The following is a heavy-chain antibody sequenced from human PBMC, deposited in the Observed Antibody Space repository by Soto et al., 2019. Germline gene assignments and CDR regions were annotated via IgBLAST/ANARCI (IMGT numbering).Heavy chain of an antibody. CDR1: GGSISSGDYF. CDR2: ISSIGST. CDR3: ARGLVIRPYYYHGMDV. V-gene: IGHV4-30-4*01. J-gene: IGHJ6*02. Sequence: QVQLQESGPGLVKPSQTLSLTCTVSGGSISSGDYFWSWIRQSPGKGLEWIGYISSIGSTYYNPSLTSRVSVSRDTSTNQFSLKLSSVTTTDTAVYYCARGLVIRPYYYHGMDVWGQGTTVTVSS. D-gene: IGHD3-9*01.